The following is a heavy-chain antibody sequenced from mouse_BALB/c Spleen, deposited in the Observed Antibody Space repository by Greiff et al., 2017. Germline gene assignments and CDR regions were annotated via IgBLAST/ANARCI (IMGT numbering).Heavy chain of an antibody. J-gene: IGHJ2*01. D-gene: IGHD1-1*01. Sequence: QVQLKQSGPELVRPGESVKISCKGSGYTFTDYAMHWVKQSHAKSLEWIGVISIYYDNTNYNQKFKGKATMTVDKSSSTAYMELARLTSEDSAIYYCARDYGSRGYFDYWGQGTTLTVSS. CDR3: ARDYGSRGYFDY. V-gene: IGHV1-67*01. CDR1: GYTFTDYA. CDR2: ISIYYDNT.